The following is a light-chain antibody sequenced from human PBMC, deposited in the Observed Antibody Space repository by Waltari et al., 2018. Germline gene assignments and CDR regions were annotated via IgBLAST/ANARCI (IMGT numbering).Light chain of an antibody. V-gene: IGKV3-20*01. CDR1: QSLSSTY. Sequence: EIVLTQSPGTLTLSPGERATLSCRASQSLSSTYLVWYQQKPGQAPRLLIYGASNRATGIPDRFSGSGSGTDFTLNISRLEPEDFAVYYCQQYGNSRTFGQGTKVEIK. J-gene: IGKJ1*01. CDR2: GAS. CDR3: QQYGNSRT.